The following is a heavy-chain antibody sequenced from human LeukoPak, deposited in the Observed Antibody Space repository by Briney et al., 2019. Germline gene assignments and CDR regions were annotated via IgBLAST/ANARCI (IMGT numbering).Heavy chain of an antibody. V-gene: IGHV3-74*01. CDR1: GFTFSSYW. J-gene: IGHJ5*02. CDR2: INSDGSST. Sequence: GGSLRLSCAAAGFTFSSYWMHCVRHAPGKGLGWVSRINSDGSSTSYADSVKGRFTISRDNAKNTLYLQMNSVIGEGTAVYYCARGGSWFGELYPFDTSGEGTLVSVSS. CDR3: ARGGSWFGELYPFDT. D-gene: IGHD3-10*01.